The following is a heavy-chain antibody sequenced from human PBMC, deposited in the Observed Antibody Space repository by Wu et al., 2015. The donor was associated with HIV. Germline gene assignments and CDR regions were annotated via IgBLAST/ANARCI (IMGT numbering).Heavy chain of an antibody. V-gene: IGHV4-34*01. Sequence: QVQLQQWGTGLLKTSETLSLTCAVYGGPFSGYYWSWIRQPPGKGLEWVGEINHSGSTNYNPSLKSRVTISVDTSKNQFSLNLTSVTAADTAVYYCARVGGSNYRDNSGFPKINNWYYYYMDVWGKGTTVTVAS. CDR3: ARVGGSNYRDNSGFPKINNWYYYYMDV. D-gene: IGHD1-20*01. J-gene: IGHJ6*03. CDR2: INHSGST. CDR1: GGPFSGYY.